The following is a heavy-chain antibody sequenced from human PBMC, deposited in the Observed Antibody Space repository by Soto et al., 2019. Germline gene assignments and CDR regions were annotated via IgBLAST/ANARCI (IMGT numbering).Heavy chain of an antibody. D-gene: IGHD2-2*01. V-gene: IGHV4-30-2*05. J-gene: IGHJ6*02. CDR2: IYHSGST. CDR1: GGSIXSGXXS. CDR3: ARVVIVLVPDTADYYYYGMDV. Sequence: SETLSLTCAVSGGSIXSGXXSWSWIWQPPGKGLEWIGYIYHSGSTYYNPSLKSRDTISVDTSKNQFSLKLSSVTAADTAVYYCARVVIVLVPDTADYYYYGMDVWGQGTTVTVSS.